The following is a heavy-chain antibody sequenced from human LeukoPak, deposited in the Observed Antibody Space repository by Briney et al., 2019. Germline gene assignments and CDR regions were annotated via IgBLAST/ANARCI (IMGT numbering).Heavy chain of an antibody. J-gene: IGHJ4*02. D-gene: IGHD1-14*01. CDR1: GGSFSGYY. V-gene: IGHV4-34*01. CDR2: INHSGST. CDR3: ANYRGDYFDY. Sequence: SETLSLTCAVYGGSFSGYYWSWIRQPPGKGLEWIGEINHSGSTNYNPSLKSRVTISVDTSKNQFSLKLSSVTAADTAVYYCANYRGDYFDYWGQGTLVTVSS.